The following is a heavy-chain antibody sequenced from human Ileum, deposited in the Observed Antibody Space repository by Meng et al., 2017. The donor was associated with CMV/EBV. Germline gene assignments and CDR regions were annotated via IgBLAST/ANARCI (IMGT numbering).Heavy chain of an antibody. V-gene: IGHV3-74*01. CDR3: TRAVGYCSSTSCFDLGY. Sequence: GESLKISCAASGFIFSSHWMHWVRQAPGKGLVWVSRINSDGSSTNYADSVKGRFTISRDNAKNTLYLQMNSLRAEDTAVYYCTRAVGYCSSTSCFDLGYWGQGTLVTVSS. J-gene: IGHJ4*02. D-gene: IGHD2-2*01. CDR1: GFIFSSHW. CDR2: INSDGSST.